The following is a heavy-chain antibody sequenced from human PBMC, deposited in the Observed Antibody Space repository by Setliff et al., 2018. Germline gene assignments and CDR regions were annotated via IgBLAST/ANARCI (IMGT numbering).Heavy chain of an antibody. CDR3: FGAGTCSY. J-gene: IGHJ4*02. D-gene: IGHD3-10*01. CDR1: GLSYINDW. Sequence: GGSLRLSCTASGLSYINDWVSWVRQAPGKGLEWLASINPHGSEKYYADSVKGRFTISRDNAKNSLSLQMNSLRTEDTAVYYCFGAGTCSYWGQGTLVTVS. V-gene: IGHV3-7*01. CDR2: INPHGSEK.